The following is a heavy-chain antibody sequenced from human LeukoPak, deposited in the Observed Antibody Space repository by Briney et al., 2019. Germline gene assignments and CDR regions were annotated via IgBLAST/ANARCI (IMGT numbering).Heavy chain of an antibody. V-gene: IGHV3-30*18. CDR3: AKDCRYYDSSGPDY. D-gene: IGHD3-22*01. CDR1: GFTFSSYG. CDR2: ISYDGSNK. J-gene: IGHJ4*02. Sequence: GGSLRLSCAASGFTFSSYGMHWVRQAPGKGLEWVAVISYDGSNKYYADSVKGRFTISRDNSKNTLYLQMNSLRAEDTAVYYCAKDCRYYDSSGPDYWGQGTLVTVSS.